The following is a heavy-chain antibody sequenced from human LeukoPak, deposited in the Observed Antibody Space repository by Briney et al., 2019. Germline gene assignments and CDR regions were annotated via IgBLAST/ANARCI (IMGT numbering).Heavy chain of an antibody. CDR3: ARGVVPAARGYYYYYMDA. Sequence: SVKVSCKASGGTFSSYAISWVRQAPGQGLEWMGGIIPTFGTANYAQKFQGRVTITADESTSTAYMELSSLRSEDTAVYYCARGVVPAARGYYYYYMDAWGKGTTVTVSS. D-gene: IGHD2-2*01. CDR1: GGTFSSYA. J-gene: IGHJ6*03. CDR2: IIPTFGTA. V-gene: IGHV1-69*13.